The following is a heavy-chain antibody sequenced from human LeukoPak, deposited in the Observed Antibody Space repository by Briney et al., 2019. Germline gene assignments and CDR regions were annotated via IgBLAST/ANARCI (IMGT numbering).Heavy chain of an antibody. D-gene: IGHD6-13*01. CDR2: IWYDLSNK. J-gene: IGHJ4*02. Sequence: GGSLRLSCAASGFTFSSYGMHWVRQAPGKGLGWVAIIWYDLSNKYYADSVKGRFTISRDNSKNTLYLQMNSLRAEDTAVYYCAKDYSNAAGTLDYWGQGTLVTVSS. CDR1: GFTFSSYG. CDR3: AKDYSNAAGTLDY. V-gene: IGHV3-33*06.